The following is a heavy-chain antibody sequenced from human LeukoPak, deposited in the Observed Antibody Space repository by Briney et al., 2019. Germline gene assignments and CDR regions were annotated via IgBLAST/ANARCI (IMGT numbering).Heavy chain of an antibody. Sequence: ASVKVSCKASGGTFSSYAISWVRQAPGQGLEWMGWINPNSGGTNYAQKFQGWVTMTRDTSISTAYMELSRLRSDDTAVYYCARPQLLSPFDIWGQGTMVTVSS. CDR3: ARPQLLSPFDI. V-gene: IGHV1-2*04. D-gene: IGHD2-2*01. CDR1: GGTFSSYA. J-gene: IGHJ3*02. CDR2: INPNSGGT.